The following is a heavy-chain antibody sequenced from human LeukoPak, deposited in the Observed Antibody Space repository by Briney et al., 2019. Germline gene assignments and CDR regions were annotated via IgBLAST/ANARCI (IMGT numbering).Heavy chain of an antibody. CDR1: GYSFTSYW. CDR3: ARHYPETDPKPLRRHGLFDP. D-gene: IGHD5-12*01. Sequence: GESLKISCKGSGYSFTSYWIGWVRQMPGKGLEWMGIIYPGDSDTRYSPSFQGQVTISADKSISTAYLQWSSLKASDTAMHYCARHYPETDPKPLRRHGLFDPWGQGTLVTVSS. J-gene: IGHJ5*02. CDR2: IYPGDSDT. V-gene: IGHV5-51*01.